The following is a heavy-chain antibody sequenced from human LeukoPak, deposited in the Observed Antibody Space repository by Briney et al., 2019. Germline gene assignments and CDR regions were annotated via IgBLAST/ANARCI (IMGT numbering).Heavy chain of an antibody. CDR1: GGSISSSIYN. V-gene: IGHV4-39*01. CDR3: ARQVRERGIGAAIDY. J-gene: IGHJ4*02. D-gene: IGHD6-25*01. CDR2: IYYTGIT. Sequence: SETLSLTCTISGGSISSSIYNWGWIRQSPGKGLEWIGSIYYTGITNYNPSLKSRVTISVDTSKNQFSLKLSSVTAADTAVYYCARQVRERGIGAAIDYWGQGTLVTVSS.